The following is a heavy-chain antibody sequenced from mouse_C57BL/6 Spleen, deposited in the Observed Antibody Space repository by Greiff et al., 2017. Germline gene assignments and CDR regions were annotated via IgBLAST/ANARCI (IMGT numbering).Heavy chain of an antibody. CDR3: ARPATSSWFAY. CDR1: GYTFTSYW. V-gene: IGHV1-64*01. CDR2: IHPNSGST. D-gene: IGHD1-2*01. Sequence: QVQLKQPGAELVKPGASVKLSCKASGYTFTSYWMHWVKQRPGQGLEWIGMIHPNSGSTNYNEKFKSKATLTVDKSSSTAYMQLSSLTSEDSAVYYCARPATSSWFAYWGQGTLVTVSA. J-gene: IGHJ3*01.